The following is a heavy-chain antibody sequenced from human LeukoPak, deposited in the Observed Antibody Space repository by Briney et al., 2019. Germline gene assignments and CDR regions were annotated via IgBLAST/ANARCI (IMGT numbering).Heavy chain of an antibody. Sequence: SETLSLTCTVSGGSISSYYWSWVRQPPGKGLEWIGYVSYSGSTDYNPSLKSRVVISIDTPKNQFSLRLSSVTAADTAVYYCARENDRYGRIDYWGQGTQVTVSS. D-gene: IGHD5-18*01. J-gene: IGHJ4*02. CDR1: GGSISSYY. CDR3: ARENDRYGRIDY. V-gene: IGHV4-59*01. CDR2: VSYSGST.